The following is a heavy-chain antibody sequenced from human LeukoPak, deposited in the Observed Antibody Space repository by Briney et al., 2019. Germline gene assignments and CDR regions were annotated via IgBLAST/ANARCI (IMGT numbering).Heavy chain of an antibody. V-gene: IGHV3-9*01. CDR1: GFTFDEHA. J-gene: IGHJ6*03. Sequence: RSGRSLRLSCAGSGFTFDEHAMHWVRQAPGKGLEWVSGISWNSGSIAYADSVKGRFTISRDNAKNLLFLQMSSLRAADTALYYCVKGHCSSSSCFPNYCYYMDVWGTGTTVTVSS. CDR3: VKGHCSSSSCFPNYCYYMDV. CDR2: ISWNSGSI. D-gene: IGHD2-15*01.